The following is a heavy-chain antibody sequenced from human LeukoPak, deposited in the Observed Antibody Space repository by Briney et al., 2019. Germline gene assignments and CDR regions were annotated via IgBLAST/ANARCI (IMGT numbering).Heavy chain of an antibody. V-gene: IGHV3-21*01. CDR1: GFTFSSYS. CDR3: ARGSIAAAPVDI. Sequence: PGGSLRLSCAASGFTFSSYSMNWVRQAPGKGLEWVSSISSSSSYIYYADSVKGRFTISRDNAMNSLYLQMNSLRAEDTAVYYCARGSIAAAPVDIWGQGTMVTVSS. D-gene: IGHD6-13*01. J-gene: IGHJ3*02. CDR2: ISSSSSYI.